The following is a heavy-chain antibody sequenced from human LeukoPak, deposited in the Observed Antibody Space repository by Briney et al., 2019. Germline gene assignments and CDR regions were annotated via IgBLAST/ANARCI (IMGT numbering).Heavy chain of an antibody. J-gene: IGHJ4*02. CDR1: GGSFSGYY. CDR2: INHSGST. D-gene: IGHD3-10*01. V-gene: IGHV4-34*01. CDR3: ARGPYYYGSGSYDY. Sequence: PSETLSLTCAVYGGSFSGYYWSWIRQPPGKGLEWIGEINHSGSTNYNPSLKGRVTISVDTSKNQFSLKLSSVTAADTAVYYCARGPYYYGSGSYDYWGQGTLVTVSS.